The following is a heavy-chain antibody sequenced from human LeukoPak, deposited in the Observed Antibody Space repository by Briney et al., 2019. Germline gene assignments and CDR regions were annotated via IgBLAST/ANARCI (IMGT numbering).Heavy chain of an antibody. D-gene: IGHD5-24*01. Sequence: SSETLSLTCTVSGGSISSSSYYWGWIRQPPGKGLEWIESIYYSGITYYNPSLKSRVTISVDTSKNQFSLKLSSVTAADTAVYYCARDEDGYNDAFDIWGQGTMVTVSS. J-gene: IGHJ3*02. V-gene: IGHV4-39*07. CDR3: ARDEDGYNDAFDI. CDR1: GGSISSSSYY. CDR2: IYYSGIT.